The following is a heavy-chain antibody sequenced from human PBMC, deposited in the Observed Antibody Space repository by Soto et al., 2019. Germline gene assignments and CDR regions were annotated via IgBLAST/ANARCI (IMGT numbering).Heavy chain of an antibody. J-gene: IGHJ6*04. CDR2: IKSEGSSR. CDR1: RITVRRYL. CDR3: VRDKYYDILTGYLTHPTDV. Sequence: PGGSLRLSCARSRITVRRYLMLGVSQAPGKEVVWVSRIKSEGSSRSYADSVKGRFTISRDNAKNTLYLQMNSLRAEDTAVYYCVRDKYYDILTGYLTHPTDVWGKGTTVTVSS. V-gene: IGHV3-74*01. D-gene: IGHD3-9*01.